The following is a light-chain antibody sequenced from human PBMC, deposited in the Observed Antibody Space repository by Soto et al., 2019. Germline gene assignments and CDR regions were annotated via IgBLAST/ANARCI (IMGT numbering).Light chain of an antibody. J-gene: IGKJ1*01. CDR1: QSVNSN. CDR2: GAS. V-gene: IGKV3-15*01. CDR3: QQYSSWPWT. Sequence: EILMTQSPATLSVSPGERATLSCRATQSVNSNLAWYQQKPGQSPRLLIYGASTRATGIPARFSGSGSGADFTLTVSSLQSEDFAVYYCQQYSSWPWTFGQGTKVEIK.